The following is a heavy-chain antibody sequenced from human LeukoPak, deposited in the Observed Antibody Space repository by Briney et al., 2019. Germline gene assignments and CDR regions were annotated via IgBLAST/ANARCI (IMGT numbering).Heavy chain of an antibody. Sequence: PSQTLSLTCTVSGGSINSGSYYWSWIRQPAGKGLEWIGRTYTSGSTNYNPSLKSRVTISVDTSRNQFSLKLSSVTAADTAVYYCARVGGSSWNSFDYWGQGTLVTVSS. CDR3: ARVGGSSWNSFDY. CDR1: GGSINSGSYY. J-gene: IGHJ4*02. D-gene: IGHD6-13*01. V-gene: IGHV4-61*02. CDR2: TYTSGST.